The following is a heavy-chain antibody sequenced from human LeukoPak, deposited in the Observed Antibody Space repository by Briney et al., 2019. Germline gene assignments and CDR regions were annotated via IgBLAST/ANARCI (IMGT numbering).Heavy chain of an antibody. D-gene: IGHD3-9*01. Sequence: SETLSLTCTVSGGSIRSFHWSWIRQSPGKGLEWIGYIHYVRNTNYNPSLKSRATISGDTSKNQLSLRLSSVTAADTAVYYCARVVTRYSHISLEWFDPWGQGVLVTVSS. CDR2: IHYVRNT. CDR3: ARVVTRYSHISLEWFDP. J-gene: IGHJ5*02. V-gene: IGHV4-59*01. CDR1: GGSIRSFH.